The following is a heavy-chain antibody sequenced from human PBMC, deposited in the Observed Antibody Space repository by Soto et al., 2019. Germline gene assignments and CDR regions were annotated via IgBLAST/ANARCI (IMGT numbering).Heavy chain of an antibody. CDR3: ASLRGFGELYYYYYGMDV. CDR2: IYYSGST. V-gene: IGHV4-39*01. Sequence: GWVRQPPREGLEGIGSIYYSGSTYYNPSLKSRVTISVDTSKNQFSLKLSSVTAADTAVYYCASLRGFGELYYYYYGMDVWGQGTTVTVSS. J-gene: IGHJ6*02. D-gene: IGHD3-10*01.